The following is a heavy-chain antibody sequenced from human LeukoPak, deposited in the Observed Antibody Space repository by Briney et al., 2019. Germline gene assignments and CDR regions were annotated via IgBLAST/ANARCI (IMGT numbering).Heavy chain of an antibody. CDR3: AKDLGFVVVHFYFDY. CDR2: ISYDGSNK. V-gene: IGHV3-30*18. J-gene: IGHJ4*02. D-gene: IGHD2-21*01. Sequence: GRSLRLSCAASGFTFSSYGMHWVRQAPGKGLEWVAVISYDGSNKYYADSVKGRFTISRDNSKNTLYLQMNSLRAEDTAVYYCAKDLGFVVVHFYFDYWGKGTRVSLSS. CDR1: GFTFSSYG.